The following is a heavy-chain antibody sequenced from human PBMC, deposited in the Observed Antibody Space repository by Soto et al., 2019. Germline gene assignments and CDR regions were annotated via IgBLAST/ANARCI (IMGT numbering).Heavy chain of an antibody. Sequence: QVQLQESGPGLVKPSETLSLTYTVSGGSISSYYWSWIRQPPGKGLEWIGYIYYSGSTNYNPSLKSRVTISVDTSKNQFSLKLSSVTAADTAVYYCARGLWFGESIWGQGTLVTVSS. CDR1: GGSISSYY. D-gene: IGHD3-10*01. CDR2: IYYSGST. CDR3: ARGLWFGESI. V-gene: IGHV4-59*01. J-gene: IGHJ4*02.